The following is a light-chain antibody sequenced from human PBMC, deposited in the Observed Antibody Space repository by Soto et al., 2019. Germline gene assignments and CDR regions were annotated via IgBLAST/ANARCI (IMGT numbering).Light chain of an antibody. CDR1: QSVNNN. CDR2: SAS. V-gene: IGKV3-15*01. CDR3: QQYNKWPLT. Sequence: EIVMTQSPVTLSVSPGERATLSCTASQSVNNNVAWYQQKAGHTPRLLIYSASIGATGTPARFSGSGSGSDFTLTISSLQSEDFAVYYCQQYNKWPLTFGPGNKVDIK. J-gene: IGKJ3*01.